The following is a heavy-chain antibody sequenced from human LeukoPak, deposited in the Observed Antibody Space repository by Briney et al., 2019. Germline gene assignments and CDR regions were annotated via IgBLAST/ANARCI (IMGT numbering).Heavy chain of an antibody. Sequence: GGSLRLSCAASGFTFSSYAMHWVRQAPGKGLEWVAVISYDGSNKYYADSVKGRFTISRDNSKNTLYLQMNSLRAEDTAVYYCARAWDIVATSDFDSWGQGTLVTVSS. CDR2: ISYDGSNK. D-gene: IGHD5-12*01. CDR3: ARAWDIVATSDFDS. V-gene: IGHV3-30*04. J-gene: IGHJ4*02. CDR1: GFTFSSYA.